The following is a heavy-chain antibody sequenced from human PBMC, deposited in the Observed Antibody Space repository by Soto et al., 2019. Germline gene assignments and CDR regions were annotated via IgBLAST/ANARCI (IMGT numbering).Heavy chain of an antibody. CDR2: IYHSGST. V-gene: IGHV4-4*02. CDR3: ATYPRPEGCPGGYCYPYYYYGMDV. CDR1: GDSISSGNW. D-gene: IGHD2-8*02. J-gene: IGHJ6*02. Sequence: QVQLQESGPGLVKPSGTLSLTCAVSGDSISSGNWWSWVRQPPGKGLEWIGEIYHSGSTNYNPSLKSRLTISVDTSTNQFSLKLTSVTAADTAVYYCATYPRPEGCPGGYCYPYYYYGMDVWGQGTTVTVSS.